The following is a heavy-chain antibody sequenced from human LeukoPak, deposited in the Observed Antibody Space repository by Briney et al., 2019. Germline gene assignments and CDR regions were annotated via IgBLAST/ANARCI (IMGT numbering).Heavy chain of an antibody. CDR3: AKTTYDSNYFDY. Sequence: GASLRLSCAASGFTFSSYAMSWVRQAPGKGLEWASAISGSGGSTYYADSVKGRFTISRDNSKNTLYLQMNSLRAEDTAVYYCAKTTYDSNYFDYWGQGTLVTVSS. CDR2: ISGSGGST. J-gene: IGHJ4*02. D-gene: IGHD3-22*01. CDR1: GFTFSSYA. V-gene: IGHV3-23*01.